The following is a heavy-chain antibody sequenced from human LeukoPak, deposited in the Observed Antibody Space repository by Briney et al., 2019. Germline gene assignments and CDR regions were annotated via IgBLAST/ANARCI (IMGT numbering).Heavy chain of an antibody. D-gene: IGHD3-22*01. J-gene: IGHJ1*01. CDR3: AHTHARDYYDSSGYYELAEYFQH. V-gene: IGHV4-4*07. CDR2: IYTSGST. Sequence: SETLSLTCTVSGGSISSYYWSWIRQPAGKGLEWIGRIYTSGSTNYNPSLKSRVTMSVDTSKNQFSLKLSSVTAADTAVYYCAHTHARDYYDSSGYYELAEYFQHWGQGTLATVSS. CDR1: GGSISSYY.